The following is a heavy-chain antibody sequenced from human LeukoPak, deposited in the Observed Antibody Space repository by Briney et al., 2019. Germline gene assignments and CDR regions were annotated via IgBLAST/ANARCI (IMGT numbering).Heavy chain of an antibody. J-gene: IGHJ5*02. CDR1: GFTFSTYS. V-gene: IGHV3-21*01. Sequence: KPGGSLRLSCAASGFTFSTYSMNWVRQAPGKGLEWVSSTSSSSSYIYYADSVKGRFTISRDNAKNSLYLQMNSLRAEDTAVYYCANLLCGGDCNNWFDPWGQGTLVTVSS. CDR2: TSSSSSYI. D-gene: IGHD2-21*01. CDR3: ANLLCGGDCNNWFDP.